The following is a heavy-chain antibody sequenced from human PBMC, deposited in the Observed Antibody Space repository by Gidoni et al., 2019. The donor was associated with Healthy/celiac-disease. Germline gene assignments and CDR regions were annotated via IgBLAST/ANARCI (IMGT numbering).Heavy chain of an antibody. CDR2: IKQDGSEK. Sequence: VLLVESGGGLVEPGGSLRLSCAASGFTFSSHWMSWVRQAPGKGLEWVANIKQDGSEKYYVDSVKCRFTISRDNAKNSLYMQMNSLRAEDTAVYSCARVGFHWSSGWLSGWGQGTLVTVSS. D-gene: IGHD6-19*01. CDR1: GFTFSSHW. J-gene: IGHJ4*02. CDR3: ARVGFHWSSGWLSG. V-gene: IGHV3-7*03.